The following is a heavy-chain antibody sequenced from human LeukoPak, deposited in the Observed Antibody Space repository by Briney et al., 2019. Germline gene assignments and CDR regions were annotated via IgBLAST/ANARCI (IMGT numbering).Heavy chain of an antibody. D-gene: IGHD3-3*01. J-gene: IGHJ6*03. V-gene: IGHV1-69*13. CDR3: ARKFTILGYMDV. CDR2: IIPIFGTA. Sequence: ASVKVSCKASGGTFSSYAISWVRQAPGQGLEWMGGIIPIFGTANYAQKLQGRVTITADESTSTAYMELSSLRSEDTAVYYCARKFTILGYMDVWGKGTTVTVSS. CDR1: GGTFSSYA.